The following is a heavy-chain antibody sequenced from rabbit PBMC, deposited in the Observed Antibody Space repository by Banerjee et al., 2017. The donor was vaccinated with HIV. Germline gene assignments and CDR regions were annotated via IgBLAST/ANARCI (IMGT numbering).Heavy chain of an antibody. D-gene: IGHD2-1*01. CDR1: GFDLSSYYY. Sequence: QEQLEESGGGLVKPEGSLTLTCKASGFDLSSYYYMCWVRQAPRKGLEWIACIVAGSDGMTYYASWAKGRFTISSHNAQNTLYLQLNSLTAADTATYFCVSYDDYGDRNLWGPGTLVTVS. CDR2: IVAGSDGMT. J-gene: IGHJ4*01. CDR3: VSYDDYGDRNL. V-gene: IGHV1S45*01.